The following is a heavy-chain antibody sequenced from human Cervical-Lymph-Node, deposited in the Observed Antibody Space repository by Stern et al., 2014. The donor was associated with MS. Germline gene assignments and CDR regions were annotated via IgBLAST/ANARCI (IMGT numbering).Heavy chain of an antibody. CDR3: TTLDRSYPYYYYGMDV. V-gene: IGHV3-15*01. D-gene: IGHD1-26*01. CDR1: GFTFRNAW. Sequence: EVQLVQSGGGLVKPGGSLRLSCAASGFTFRNAWMTWIRQAPGKGLEWVGRIISNTDGGTTDYAVPVKGRCTISRDDSKNTLYLQMNSLKTEDTAVYYCTTLDRSYPYYYYGMDVWGQGTTVTVSS. CDR2: IISNTDGGTT. J-gene: IGHJ6*02.